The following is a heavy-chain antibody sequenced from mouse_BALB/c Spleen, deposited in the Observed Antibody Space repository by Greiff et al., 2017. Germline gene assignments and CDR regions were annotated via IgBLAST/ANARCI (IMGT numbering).Heavy chain of an antibody. Sequence: EVMLVESGGGLVKPGGSLKLSCAASGFTFSSYTMSWVRQTPEKRLEWVATISSGGGNTYYPDSVKGRFTISRDNAKNNLYLQMSSLRSEDTALYYCARSHYYGSSYYFDYWGQGTTLTVSS. CDR1: GFTFSSYT. D-gene: IGHD1-1*01. J-gene: IGHJ2*01. V-gene: IGHV5-9*03. CDR2: ISSGGGNT. CDR3: ARSHYYGSSYYFDY.